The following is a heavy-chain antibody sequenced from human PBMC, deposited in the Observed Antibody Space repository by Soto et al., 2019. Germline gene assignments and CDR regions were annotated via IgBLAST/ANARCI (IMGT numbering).Heavy chain of an antibody. J-gene: IGHJ5*02. D-gene: IGHD4-17*01. V-gene: IGHV4-59*08. CDR2: IFYSGNT. CDR1: GGSISSYY. Sequence: SETLSLTCTVSGGSISSYYWSWIRQPPGKGLEWIGSIFYSGNTNYNPSLKSRVTISVDTSKNQFSLQLSSVTAADTAVYYCARRVSGDYGNWLDPWGQGTLVTVSS. CDR3: ARRVSGDYGNWLDP.